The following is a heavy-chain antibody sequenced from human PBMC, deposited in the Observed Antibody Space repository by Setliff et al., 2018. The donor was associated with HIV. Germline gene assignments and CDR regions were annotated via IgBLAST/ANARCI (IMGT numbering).Heavy chain of an antibody. D-gene: IGHD6-13*01. CDR2: ISTYSDET. CDR1: GDTFSNVL. V-gene: IGHV1-18*01. Sequence: ASVKVSCKASGDTFSNVLITWVRQAPGQGLEWMGWISTYSDETSYAQKLQGRVTMTTDTSTSTAYMELRRLRFDDTAVYYCTRTSSSRPDAFDIWGPGTTVTVSS. J-gene: IGHJ3*02. CDR3: TRTSSSRPDAFDI.